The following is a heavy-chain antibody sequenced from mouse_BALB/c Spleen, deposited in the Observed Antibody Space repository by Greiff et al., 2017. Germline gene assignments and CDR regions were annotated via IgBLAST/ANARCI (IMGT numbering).Heavy chain of an antibody. CDR3: ARDETRQDGGLFAY. J-gene: IGHJ3*01. CDR1: GFSLTSYG. D-gene: IGHD2-12*01. Sequence: QVQLKESGPGLVAPSQCLSITCTASGFSLTSYGVHWVRQPPGEGLEWLGVICAGGSTTYYSALMSRLSISKDNSNSQVFLRMNSLQTDDTAMYYCARDETRQDGGLFAYWGQGTLVTVSA. V-gene: IGHV2-9*02. CDR2: ICAGGST.